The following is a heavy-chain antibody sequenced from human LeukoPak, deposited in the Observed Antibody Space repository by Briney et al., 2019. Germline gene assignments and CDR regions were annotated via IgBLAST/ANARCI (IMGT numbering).Heavy chain of an antibody. V-gene: IGHV1-2*04. D-gene: IGHD6-19*01. J-gene: IGHJ3*02. CDR2: INPNSGGT. CDR3: ARADYSSGWYSIPAFDI. Sequence: ASVKVSCKASGYTFTCYYMHWVRQAPGQGLEWMGWINPNSGGTNYAQKFQGWVTMTRDTSISTAYMELSRLRSDDTAVYYCARADYSSGWYSIPAFDIWGQGTMVTVSS. CDR1: GYTFTCYY.